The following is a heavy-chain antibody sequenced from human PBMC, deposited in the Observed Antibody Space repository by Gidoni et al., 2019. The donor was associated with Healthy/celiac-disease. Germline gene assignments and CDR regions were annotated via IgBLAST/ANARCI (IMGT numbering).Heavy chain of an antibody. D-gene: IGHD2-2*01. CDR3: ARDGYCSSTSCYVPNYYYYYMDV. Sequence: EVQLVESGGGLVKPGGSLRLSCAASGFTFSSYSMNWVRQAPGKGLEWVSSISSSSSYIYYADSVKGRFTISRDNAKNSLYLQMNSLRAEDTAVYYCARDGYCSSTSCYVPNYYYYYMDVWGKGTTVTVSS. J-gene: IGHJ6*03. CDR2: ISSSSSYI. CDR1: GFTFSSYS. V-gene: IGHV3-21*01.